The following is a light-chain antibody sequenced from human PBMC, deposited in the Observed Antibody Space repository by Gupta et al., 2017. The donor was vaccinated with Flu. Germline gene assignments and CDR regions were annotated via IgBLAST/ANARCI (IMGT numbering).Light chain of an antibody. V-gene: IGLV1-44*01. J-gene: IGLJ3*02. CDR1: SSNIGRYT. CDR3: VTWDDSGNGPV. CDR2: INT. Sequence: QSLLTQPPSASGTPGQRVTISCSGSSSNIGRYTVHWYQQAPRTAPKLTIHINTQRPSGVHDRCSGAKSGTSDSLANXGXESEDDXEDDCVTWDDSGNGPVFGGGTRLTVL.